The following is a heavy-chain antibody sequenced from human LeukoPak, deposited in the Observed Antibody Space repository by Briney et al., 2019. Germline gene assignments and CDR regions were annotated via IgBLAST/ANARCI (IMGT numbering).Heavy chain of an antibody. J-gene: IGHJ5*02. Sequence: SVKVSCKASGGTFSSYAISRVRQAPGQGLEWMGGIIPIFGTANYAQKFQGRVTITTDESTSTAYMELSSLRSEDTAVYYCARDRAYCSITSCYFLGWFDPWGQGTLVTVSS. CDR2: IIPIFGTA. D-gene: IGHD2-2*01. CDR3: ARDRAYCSITSCYFLGWFDP. V-gene: IGHV1-69*05. CDR1: GGTFSSYA.